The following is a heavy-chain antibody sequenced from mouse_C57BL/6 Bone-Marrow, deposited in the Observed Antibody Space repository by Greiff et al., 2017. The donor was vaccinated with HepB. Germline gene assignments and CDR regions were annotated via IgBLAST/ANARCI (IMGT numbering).Heavy chain of an antibody. CDR1: GYAFTNYL. V-gene: IGHV1-54*01. D-gene: IGHD4-1*01. Sequence: QVQLKQSGAELVRPGTSVKVSCKASGYAFTNYLIEWVKQRPGQGLEWIGVINPGSGGTNYNEKFKGKATLTADKSSSTAYMQLSSLTSEDSAVYFCATNWDSWFAYWGQGTLVTVSA. J-gene: IGHJ3*01. CDR3: ATNWDSWFAY. CDR2: INPGSGGT.